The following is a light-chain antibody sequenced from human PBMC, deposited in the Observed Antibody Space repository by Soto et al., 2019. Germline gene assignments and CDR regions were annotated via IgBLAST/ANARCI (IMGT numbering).Light chain of an antibody. CDR2: STN. V-gene: IGLV1-44*01. J-gene: IGLJ2*01. CDR1: SSNIGSNT. CDR3: ATWDDSLNGPV. Sequence: QSVLTQPPSASGTPGQRVTISCSGSSSNIGSNTVNWYQQLPGTAPKLLIYSTNRRPSGVPDRFSGSKSGTSASLAIMGLQSEDEADYYCATWDDSLNGPVFGGGTKLTVL.